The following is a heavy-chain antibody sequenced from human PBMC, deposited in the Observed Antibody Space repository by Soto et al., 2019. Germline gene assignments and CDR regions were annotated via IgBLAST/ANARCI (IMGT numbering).Heavy chain of an antibody. J-gene: IGHJ4*02. CDR3: AKDQGSSWYERDY. Sequence: EVQLLESGGGLVQPGGSLRLSCAASGFTFSNYAVTWVRQAPGKGLEWVSTISGSGGSTYYADSVKGRFTISRDNSKNTLYLQMSSLRAEDTAVYYCAKDQGSSWYERDYWGQGTLVTVSS. D-gene: IGHD6-13*01. CDR1: GFTFSNYA. CDR2: ISGSGGST. V-gene: IGHV3-23*01.